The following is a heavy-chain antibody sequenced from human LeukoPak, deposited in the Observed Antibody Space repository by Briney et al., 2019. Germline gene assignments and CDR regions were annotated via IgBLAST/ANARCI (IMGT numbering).Heavy chain of an antibody. V-gene: IGHV3-74*01. CDR1: GFTFSRYC. J-gene: IGHJ4*02. CDR2: IKSDGSNT. Sequence: GGSLRLSCAASGFTFSRYCMHWVRQAPGKGLVWVSRIKSDGSNTNYADSVKGRFTISRDNAKNTLHLQMNSLRAEDTGVYYCAGGGYYGSGRYYFDSWGQGTLVTVSS. D-gene: IGHD3-10*01. CDR3: AGGGYYGSGRYYFDS.